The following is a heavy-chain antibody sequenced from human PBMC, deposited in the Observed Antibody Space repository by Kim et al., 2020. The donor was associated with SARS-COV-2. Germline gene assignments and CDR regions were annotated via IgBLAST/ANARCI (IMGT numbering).Heavy chain of an antibody. V-gene: IGHV4-39*01. Sequence: SETLSLTCTVSGGSISSSSYYWGWIRQPPGKGLEWIGTIYYSGSTYYNPSLKSRVTISVDTSKNQFSLKLSSVTAADTAVYYCVRQETITIFGVVISPSWFDPWGQGTLVTVSS. CDR2: IYYSGST. CDR3: VRQETITIFGVVISPSWFDP. D-gene: IGHD3-3*01. CDR1: GGSISSSSYY. J-gene: IGHJ5*02.